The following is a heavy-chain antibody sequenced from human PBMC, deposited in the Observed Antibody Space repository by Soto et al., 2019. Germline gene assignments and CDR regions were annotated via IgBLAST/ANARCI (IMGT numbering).Heavy chain of an antibody. CDR2: MNPNSGNT. CDR3: ARGCAGTRLHYYYYMDV. CDR1: GYTFTSYD. J-gene: IGHJ6*03. V-gene: IGHV1-8*01. D-gene: IGHD1-7*01. Sequence: ASVKVSCKASGYTFTSYDINWVRQATGQGLEWMGWMNPNSGNTGYAQKFQGRVTMTRNTSISTAYMELSSLRSEDTAVYYCARGCAGTRLHYYYYMDVWGKGTTVTVAS.